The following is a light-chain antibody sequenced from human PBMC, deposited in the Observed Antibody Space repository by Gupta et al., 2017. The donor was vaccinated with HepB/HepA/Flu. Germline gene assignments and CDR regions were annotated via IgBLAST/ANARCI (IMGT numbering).Light chain of an antibody. J-gene: IGKJ5*01. Sequence: DIQMTQSPSYVSSSVGDRVTITWRASQDISTWLAWYQQKPGKAPKLLIYGASTLQSGVPSRYSGSGSGTDFTFTITNLQPEDFASYYCQQANSFPSTFGQGTRLEIK. V-gene: IGKV1-12*02. CDR1: QDISTW. CDR3: QQANSFPST. CDR2: GAS.